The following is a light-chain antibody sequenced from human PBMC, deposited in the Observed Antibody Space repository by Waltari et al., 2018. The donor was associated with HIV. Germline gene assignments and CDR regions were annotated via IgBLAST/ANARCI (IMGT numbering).Light chain of an antibody. CDR1: SNDGGNFNY. CDR2: DVY. CDR3: CSSAGTTVYV. V-gene: IGLV2-23*02. Sequence: QSALTQPASVSGSPGQSITISCSGRSNDGGNFNYVSWYQQHPGKAPKLIIYDVYKLPSGVSSRFSGSRSGYTASLTISGLQPEDEADYHCCSSAGTTVYVFGPGTKVTVL. J-gene: IGLJ1*01.